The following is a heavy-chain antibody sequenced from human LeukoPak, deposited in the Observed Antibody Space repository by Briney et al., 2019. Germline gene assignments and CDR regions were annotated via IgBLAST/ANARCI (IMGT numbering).Heavy chain of an antibody. CDR2: LNWNGDNT. CDR1: GFTFHDHG. V-gene: IGHV3-20*04. J-gene: IGHJ4*02. Sequence: PGGSLRLSCAASGFTFHDHGMSWVRQAPGKGLEWVSVLNWNGDNTGYADSVKGRFTISRDNAKKSLYLQMNSLTGEDTAFYYCAREEGPYFDCWGQGTLVTVSS. CDR3: AREEGPYFDC.